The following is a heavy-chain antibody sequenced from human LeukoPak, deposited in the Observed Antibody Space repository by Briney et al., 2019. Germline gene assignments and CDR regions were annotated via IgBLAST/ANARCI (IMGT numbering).Heavy chain of an antibody. D-gene: IGHD5-24*01. J-gene: IGHJ4*03. CDR3: AKAPRDGYNPLDY. CDR1: GFNFGSYA. CDR2: INGLGGTT. Sequence: GGSLRLSCAASGFNFGSYAMSWVRQAPGKGLEWVSAINGLGGTTYYSDSVKGRFTISRDNSKNTLYLEVNSLRAEDTAVYFCAKAPRDGYNPLDYWGQGTTVTVSS. V-gene: IGHV3-23*01.